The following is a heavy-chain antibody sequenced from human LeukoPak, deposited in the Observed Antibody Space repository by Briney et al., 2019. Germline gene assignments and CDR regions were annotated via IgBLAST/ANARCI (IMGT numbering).Heavy chain of an antibody. CDR1: GGSFSGYY. D-gene: IGHD1-20*01. J-gene: IGHJ4*02. Sequence: NPSETLSLTCAVYGGSFSGYYWSWIRQPPGKGLEWIGEINHSGSTNYNPSLKSRVTISVDTSKNQFSLKLSSVTAADTAVYYCARGPSYNWKPRGFDYWGQGTLVTVSS. V-gene: IGHV4-34*01. CDR2: INHSGST. CDR3: ARGPSYNWKPRGFDY.